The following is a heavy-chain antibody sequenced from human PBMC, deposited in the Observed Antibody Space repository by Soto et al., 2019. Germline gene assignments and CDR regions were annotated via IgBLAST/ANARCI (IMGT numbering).Heavy chain of an antibody. Sequence: HGESLKISCKASGYSFSNYWIGWVRQMPGKGLEWLGLIYAGDSDTKYSPSIQGQVTFSADRSTSTAYLQWSSLKASDTAMYYCARVADPYSFGYGGMDVWGQGTTVTVSS. D-gene: IGHD3-22*01. CDR2: IYAGDSDT. CDR3: ARVADPYSFGYGGMDV. J-gene: IGHJ6*02. V-gene: IGHV5-51*01. CDR1: GYSFSNYW.